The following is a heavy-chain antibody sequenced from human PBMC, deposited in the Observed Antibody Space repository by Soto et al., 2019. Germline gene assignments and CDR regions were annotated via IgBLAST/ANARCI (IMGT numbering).Heavy chain of an antibody. Sequence: SEPLSLTCTVSEDSIRGYYWSWVRQPPGKGLEWIGDFHYTGITNYNSSLKSRVTMSVDTSKKQFSLKLSSVTAADTAVYYCARGRHFYGIDYWGQGALVTVSS. J-gene: IGHJ4*02. CDR3: ARGRHFYGIDY. CDR2: FHYTGIT. CDR1: EDSIRGYY. V-gene: IGHV4-59*12. D-gene: IGHD3-10*01.